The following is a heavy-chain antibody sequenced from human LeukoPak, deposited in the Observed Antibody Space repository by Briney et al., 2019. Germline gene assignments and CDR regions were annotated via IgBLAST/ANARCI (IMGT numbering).Heavy chain of an antibody. Sequence: GGSLRLSCAASRFIFSSYWMGWVRQAPGKGLEWVANIKRDGSERYYEDSVKGRFTISRDNAQNSLYLQMNSLRDEDTAVYYCARDKEAAVDFWSGYYPLWGQGTLVTVSS. V-gene: IGHV3-7*01. CDR3: ARDKEAAVDFWSGYYPL. CDR1: RFIFSSYW. D-gene: IGHD3-3*01. J-gene: IGHJ4*02. CDR2: IKRDGSER.